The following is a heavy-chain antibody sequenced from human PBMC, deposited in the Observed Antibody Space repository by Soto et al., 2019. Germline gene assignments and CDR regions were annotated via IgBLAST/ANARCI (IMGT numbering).Heavy chain of an antibody. CDR1: GFTFSSYG. V-gene: IGHV3-30*18. CDR3: AKDKGDSSGYYYLFDY. D-gene: IGHD3-22*01. J-gene: IGHJ4*02. CDR2: ISYDGSNK. Sequence: GGSLRLSCAASGFTFSSYGMHWVRQAPGKGLEWVAVISYDGSNKYYADSVKGRFTISRDNSKNTLYLQMNSLRAEDTAVYYCAKDKGDSSGYYYLFDYWGQGTLVTVPQ.